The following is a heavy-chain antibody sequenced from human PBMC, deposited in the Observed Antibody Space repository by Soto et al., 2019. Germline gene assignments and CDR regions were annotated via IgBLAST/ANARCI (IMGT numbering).Heavy chain of an antibody. CDR3: AVWFGELGPYYYMDV. CDR1: GYTFTSYD. D-gene: IGHD3-10*01. V-gene: IGHV1-8*01. Sequence: ASVKVSCKASGYTFTSYDINWVRQATGQGLEWMGWMNPNSGNTGYAQKFQGRVTMTRNTSISTAYMELSSLRSEDTAVYYCAVWFGELGPYYYMDVWGKGTTVTVSS. J-gene: IGHJ6*03. CDR2: MNPNSGNT.